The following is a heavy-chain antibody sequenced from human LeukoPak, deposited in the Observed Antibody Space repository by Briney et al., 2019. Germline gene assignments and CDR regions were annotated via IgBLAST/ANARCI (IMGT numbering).Heavy chain of an antibody. J-gene: IGHJ4*02. CDR2: ISGSGGST. D-gene: IGHD3-9*01. V-gene: IGHV3-23*01. Sequence: GGSLRLSCAASGFTFNDYAMSWVRQAPGKGLECVSVISGSGGSTYYADSVKGRFTISRDNSKNTLYLQMNSLRAEDTAVYYCAKDLVISTIFPWGQGTLVTVSS. CDR3: AKDLVISTIFP. CDR1: GFTFNDYA.